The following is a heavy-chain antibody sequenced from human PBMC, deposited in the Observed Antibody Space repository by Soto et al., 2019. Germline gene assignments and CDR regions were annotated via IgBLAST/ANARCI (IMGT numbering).Heavy chain of an antibody. CDR1: GYTFTGYY. V-gene: IGHV1-2*04. Sequence: ASVKVSCKASGYTFTGYYMHWVRQAPGQGLEWMGWINPNSGGTNYAQKFQGWVTMTRDTSISTAYMELSRLRSDDTAVYYCASAPLGGYRYGTYYYYHCMDVWGQGPTVTVSS. CDR3: ASAPLGGYRYGTYYYYHCMDV. D-gene: IGHD5-18*01. J-gene: IGHJ6*02. CDR2: INPNSGGT.